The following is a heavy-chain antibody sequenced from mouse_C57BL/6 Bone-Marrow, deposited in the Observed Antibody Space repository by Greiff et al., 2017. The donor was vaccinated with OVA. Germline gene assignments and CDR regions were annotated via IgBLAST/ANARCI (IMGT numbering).Heavy chain of an antibody. CDR3: TASWFAY. CDR2: IRLKSDNYAT. J-gene: IGHJ3*01. V-gene: IGHV6-3*01. CDR1: GFTFSNYW. Sequence: EVKVEESGGGLVQPRGSMKLSCVASGFTFSNYWMNWVRQSPEKGLEWVAQIRLKSDNYATHYAESVKGRFTISRDDSKSSVYLQMNNLRAEDTGIYYCTASWFAYWGQGTLVTVSA.